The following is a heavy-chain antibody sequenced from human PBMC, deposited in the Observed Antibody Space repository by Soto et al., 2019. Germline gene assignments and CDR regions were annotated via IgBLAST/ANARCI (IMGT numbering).Heavy chain of an antibody. D-gene: IGHD3-10*01. CDR3: AAPDYYGSGSYYNEGDP. CDR2: IIPIFGTA. J-gene: IGHJ5*02. Sequence: ASVKVSCKASGGTFSSYAISWVRQAPGQGLEWMGGIIPIFGTANYAQKFQGRVTITADESTCTAYMELSSLRSEDTAVYYCAAPDYYGSGSYYNEGDPWGQGTLVTVSS. CDR1: GGTFSSYA. V-gene: IGHV1-69*13.